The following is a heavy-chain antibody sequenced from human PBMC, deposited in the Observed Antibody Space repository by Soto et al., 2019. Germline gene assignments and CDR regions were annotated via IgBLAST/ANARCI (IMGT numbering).Heavy chain of an antibody. CDR1: GFTFSSYR. CDR3: ARGISSSDY. V-gene: IGHV3-7*01. CDR2: IEQDGSEG. Sequence: EVQLVESGGGLVQPGGSLRLSCAASGFTFSSYRMSWVRQAPGKGLEWVASIEQDGSEGYYVGSVKGRFTISRDNAKNSLYLQMNSLRVEDTAVYYCARGISSSDYWGQGTLVTVSS. J-gene: IGHJ4*02. D-gene: IGHD6-13*01.